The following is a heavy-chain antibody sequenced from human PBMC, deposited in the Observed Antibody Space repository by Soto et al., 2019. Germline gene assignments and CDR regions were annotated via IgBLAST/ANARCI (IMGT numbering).Heavy chain of an antibody. CDR2: IYQSGST. J-gene: IGHJ6*02. V-gene: IGHV4-30-2*01. CDR3: ARAYYDFWTSYHYGMDV. Sequence: QLQLQESGSGLVKPSQTLSLTCAVSGVSISSDGYSWSWIRQPPGKGLEWIGFIYQSGSTYYNPSLKSRGTMSVDRSKNQFSLKLTSVTAADTAVYYCARAYYDFWTSYHYGMDVWGQGTTVTGSS. D-gene: IGHD3-3*01. CDR1: GVSISSDGYS.